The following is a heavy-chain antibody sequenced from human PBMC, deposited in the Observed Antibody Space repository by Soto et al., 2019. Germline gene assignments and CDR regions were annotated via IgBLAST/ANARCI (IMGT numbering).Heavy chain of an antibody. V-gene: IGHV1-8*01. CDR2: MNPNSGNT. Sequence: QVQLVQSGAEVKKPGASVKVSCKASGYTFTSYDINWVRTATGQGLECMGWMNPNSGNTGYAQKFQGRVTMTRNTSISTAYMELSSLRSEDTAVYYCAGEGSSGWYVDYWGQGTLVTVSS. J-gene: IGHJ4*02. CDR1: GYTFTSYD. D-gene: IGHD6-19*01. CDR3: AGEGSSGWYVDY.